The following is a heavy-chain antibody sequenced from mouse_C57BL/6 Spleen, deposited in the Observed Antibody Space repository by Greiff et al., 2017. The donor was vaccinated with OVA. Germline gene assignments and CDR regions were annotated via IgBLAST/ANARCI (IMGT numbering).Heavy chain of an antibody. CDR1: GFTLSSYG. CDR2: ISSGGSYT. CDR3: ARQRIYDYGFAY. Sequence: EVQRVESGGDLVKPGGSLKLSCAASGFTLSSYGMSWVRQTPDKRLEWVATISSGGSYTYYPDSVKGRFTISRDNAKNTLYLQMSSLKSEDTAMYYCARQRIYDYGFAYWGQGTLVTVSA. V-gene: IGHV5-6*01. D-gene: IGHD2-4*01. J-gene: IGHJ3*01.